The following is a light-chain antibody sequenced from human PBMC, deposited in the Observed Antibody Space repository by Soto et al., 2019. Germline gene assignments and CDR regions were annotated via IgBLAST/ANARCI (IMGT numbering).Light chain of an antibody. CDR3: QQYHNWPPYT. V-gene: IGKV3-15*01. J-gene: IGKJ2*01. CDR2: DAS. Sequence: IVMTQSPATLSVSPGEGATLSCRASQSVSSNLAWYQQKPGQAPRLLIYDASTRASGIPVRFSGSGSGTEFTLTISSLQSEDFAVYYCQQYHNWPPYTFGQGTKLEIK. CDR1: QSVSSN.